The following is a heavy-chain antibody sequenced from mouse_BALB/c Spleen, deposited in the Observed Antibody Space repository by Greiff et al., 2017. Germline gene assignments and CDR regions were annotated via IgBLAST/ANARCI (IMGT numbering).Heavy chain of an antibody. V-gene: IGHV2-9*02. CDR3: ARERRGYYAMDY. CDR1: GFSLTSYG. CDR2: IWAGGST. J-gene: IGHJ4*01. Sequence: VKLMESGPGLVAPSQSLSITCTVSGFSLTSYGVHWVRQPPGKGLEWLGVIWAGGSTNYNSALMSRLSISKDNSKSQVFLKMNSLQTDDTAMYYCARERRGYYAMDYWGQGTSVTVSS.